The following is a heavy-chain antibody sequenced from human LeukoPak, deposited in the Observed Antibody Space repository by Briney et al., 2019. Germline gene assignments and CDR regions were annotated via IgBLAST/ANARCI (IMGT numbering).Heavy chain of an antibody. CDR1: GFTFNNYA. J-gene: IGHJ4*02. CDR2: ISGDGVSP. V-gene: IGHV3-23*01. D-gene: IGHD2-2*01. Sequence: GGSLRLSCAASGFTFNNYALTWVRQTPGKGLECVSAISGDGVSPYYADSVRGRFTISRDNSKNTLYLQMNSLRAEDTAVYYCAKPPPDIVVVPAGIDYWGQGTLVTVSS. CDR3: AKPPPDIVVVPAGIDY.